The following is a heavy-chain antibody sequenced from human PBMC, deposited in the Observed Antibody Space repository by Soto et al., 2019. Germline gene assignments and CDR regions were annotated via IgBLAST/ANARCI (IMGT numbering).Heavy chain of an antibody. Sequence: QVQLQESGPGLVKPSQTLSLICTVSGGSISIGGYYWSWIRQYPGKGLEWIGYIYHTGSTYYNPSLKSRVTISVDTSRNQFSLKLNSVTAADTAVYYCARASGYYFPFDFWGQGTQVTVSS. V-gene: IGHV4-31*03. CDR1: GGSISIGGYY. CDR3: ARASGYYFPFDF. CDR2: IYHTGST. D-gene: IGHD3-22*01. J-gene: IGHJ4*02.